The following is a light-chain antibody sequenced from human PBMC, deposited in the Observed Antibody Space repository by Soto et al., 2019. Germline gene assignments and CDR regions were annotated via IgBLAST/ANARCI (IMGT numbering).Light chain of an antibody. CDR3: SSYASSRSSSTLVV. J-gene: IGLJ2*01. V-gene: IGLV2-14*01. Sequence: QSALTQPASVSGSPGQSITISCTGTSSDVGGYNYVSWYQQHPGKAPKLMIYEVSNRPSGVSNRFSGSKSGNTASLTISGLQAEDEADYYWSSYASSRSSSTLVVFGGGTKLTVL. CDR1: SSDVGGYNY. CDR2: EVS.